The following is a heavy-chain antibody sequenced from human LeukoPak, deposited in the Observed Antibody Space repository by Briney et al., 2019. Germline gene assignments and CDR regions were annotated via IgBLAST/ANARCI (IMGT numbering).Heavy chain of an antibody. V-gene: IGHV3-23*01. D-gene: IGHD3-22*01. CDR2: ISGSGGST. Sequence: GGSLRLSCAASGFTFSSYAMSWVRQAPGKGLEWVSAISGSGGSTHYADSVKGRFTISRDNSKNTLYLQMNSLRAEDTAVYYCAKAESYYDSSGYYSFDYWGQGTLVTVSS. CDR3: AKAESYYDSSGYYSFDY. J-gene: IGHJ4*02. CDR1: GFTFSSYA.